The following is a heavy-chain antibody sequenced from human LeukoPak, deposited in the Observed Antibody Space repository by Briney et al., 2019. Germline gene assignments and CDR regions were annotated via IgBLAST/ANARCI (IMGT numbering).Heavy chain of an antibody. CDR1: GYTFTSYA. J-gene: IGHJ4*02. V-gene: IGHV1-3*01. CDR2: INAGNGNT. CDR3: AREAVAGTAAQPPDY. Sequence: ASVKVSCKASGYTFTSYAMHWVRQAPGQRLEWMGWINAGNGNTKYSQKFQGRVTITRDTSTSTVYMGLSSLRSEDTAVYYCAREAVAGTAAQPPDYWGQGTLVTVSS. D-gene: IGHD6-19*01.